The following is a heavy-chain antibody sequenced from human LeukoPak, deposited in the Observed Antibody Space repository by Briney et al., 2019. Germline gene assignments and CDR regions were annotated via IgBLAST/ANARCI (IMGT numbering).Heavy chain of an antibody. CDR2: IYHSGST. CDR3: ARDLGSAFDI. Sequence: PSETLPLTCAVSGGSISSGGYSWSWIRQPPGKGLEWIGYIYHSGSTYYNPSLKSRVTISVDRSKNQFSLKLSSVTAADTAVYYCARDLGSAFDIWGQGTMVTVSS. D-gene: IGHD1-26*01. V-gene: IGHV4-30-2*01. CDR1: GGSISSGGYS. J-gene: IGHJ3*02.